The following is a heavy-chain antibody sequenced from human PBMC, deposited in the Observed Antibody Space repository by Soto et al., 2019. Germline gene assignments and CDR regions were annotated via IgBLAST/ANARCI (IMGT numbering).Heavy chain of an antibody. J-gene: IGHJ6*02. CDR3: ARSQGSSTSLEIYYYYYYGMDV. Sequence: QVQLVQSGAEVKKPGSSVKVSCKASVGTFGSYAISWVRQAPGQGLEWMGGIIPITATANYAQKFQGRVTITADESTSTASMQLSSLRSEDTAVYYCARSQGSSTSLEIYYYYYYGMDVWGQGTTVTVSS. CDR1: VGTFGSYA. CDR2: IIPITATA. D-gene: IGHD2-2*01. V-gene: IGHV1-69*01.